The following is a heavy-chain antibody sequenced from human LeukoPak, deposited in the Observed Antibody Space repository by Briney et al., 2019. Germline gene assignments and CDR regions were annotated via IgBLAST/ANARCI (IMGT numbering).Heavy chain of an antibody. V-gene: IGHV3-23*01. CDR2: ISAGGGST. CDR3: AKTQGYSSGWYTLHFDY. D-gene: IGHD6-19*01. J-gene: IGHJ4*02. CDR1: GFXLSSYA. Sequence: PGGSLRLSCAASGFXLSSYAMSRVRQAPGKGLEWVSGISAGGGSTDYADSVKGRFTISRDNSKNTLYLQMNSLRAEDTAVYYCAKTQGYSSGWYTLHFDYWGQGTLVTVSS.